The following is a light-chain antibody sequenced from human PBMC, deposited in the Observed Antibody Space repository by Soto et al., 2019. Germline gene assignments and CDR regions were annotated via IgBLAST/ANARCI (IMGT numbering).Light chain of an antibody. Sequence: NFMLAQPHSVSESLGKTVTISCTRSSGSIVSNYVQWYQQRPGSAPTTVIYEDNQRPSGVPDRFSGSIDSSSNSASLTISGLKTEDEADFYCQSYDSNAHWVFGGGTKLTVL. J-gene: IGLJ3*02. CDR2: EDN. CDR3: QSYDSNAHWV. CDR1: SGSIVSNY. V-gene: IGLV6-57*04.